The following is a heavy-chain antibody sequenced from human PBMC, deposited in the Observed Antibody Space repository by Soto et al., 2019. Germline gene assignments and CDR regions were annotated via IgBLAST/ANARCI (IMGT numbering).Heavy chain of an antibody. Sequence: GGSLRLSCAASGFTFTTFWMTWVRQAPGKRPEWVANINQDGSVRNYVDSLKGRFTISRDNAKNSLYLQMNSLRAEDTAVYFCARAPSDVVMTDLTGWGQGTLVTVSS. J-gene: IGHJ4*02. CDR2: INQDGSVR. V-gene: IGHV3-7*04. CDR3: ARAPSDVVMTDLTG. CDR1: GFTFTTFW. D-gene: IGHD2-21*02.